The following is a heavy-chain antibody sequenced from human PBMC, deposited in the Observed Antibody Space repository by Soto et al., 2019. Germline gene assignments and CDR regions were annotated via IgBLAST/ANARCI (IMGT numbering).Heavy chain of an antibody. V-gene: IGHV4-4*02. J-gene: IGHJ5*02. CDR1: GGSISSSNW. Sequence: QVQLQESGPGLVKPSGTLSLTCAVSGGSISSSNWWSWVRQPPGKGLEWIGEIYHSGRTNYNPSLKSRDTIRVDKSKNQFSLKLRSVTAGDTAVYYCARDYMVRGVMRWFDPSGQGTLVTVSS. CDR2: IYHSGRT. D-gene: IGHD3-10*01. CDR3: ARDYMVRGVMRWFDP.